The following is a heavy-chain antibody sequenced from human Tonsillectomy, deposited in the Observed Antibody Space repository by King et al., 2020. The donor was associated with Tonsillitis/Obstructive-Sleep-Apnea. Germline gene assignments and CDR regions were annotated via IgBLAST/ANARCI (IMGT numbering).Heavy chain of an antibody. J-gene: IGHJ5*02. CDR3: ARVQLWLRWFDP. Sequence: VQLQQWGARLLKPSETLSLTCAVYGGSFSGYYWSWIRQPPGKGLEWIGEIKHSGSTNYNPSLKSRVTISVDTSKNQFSLKLSSVTAADTAVYYCARVQLWLRWFDPWGQGTLVTVSS. CDR2: IKHSGST. D-gene: IGHD5-18*01. CDR1: GGSFSGYY. V-gene: IGHV4-34*01.